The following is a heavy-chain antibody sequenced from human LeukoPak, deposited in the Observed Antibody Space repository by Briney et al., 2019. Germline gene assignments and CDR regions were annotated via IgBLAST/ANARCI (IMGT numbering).Heavy chain of an antibody. J-gene: IGHJ4*02. V-gene: IGHV3-74*01. CDR3: ARDRGSTFDY. CDR2: INSGGSST. D-gene: IGHD3-10*01. CDR1: GFTFSSYW. Sequence: GGSLRLSCAASGFTFSSYWVHWVRQAPGKGLVWASSINSGGSSTTYADSVKGRFTISRDNAKNTLYLQMNSLRAEDTAVYYCARDRGSTFDYWGQGTLVTVSS.